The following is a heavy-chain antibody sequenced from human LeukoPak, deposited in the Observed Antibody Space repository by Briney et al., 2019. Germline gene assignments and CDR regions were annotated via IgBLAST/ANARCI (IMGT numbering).Heavy chain of an antibody. CDR2: IIPIFGTA. CDR3: ARGEMVVGNFDY. V-gene: IGHV1-69*05. J-gene: IGHJ4*02. D-gene: IGHD2-21*01. Sequence: VASVKVSCKASGGTFSSYAISWVRQAPGQGLEWMGRIIPIFGTANYAQKFQGRVTITTDESTSTAYMELSSLRSEDTAVYYCARGEMVVGNFDYWGQGTLVTVSS. CDR1: GGTFSSYA.